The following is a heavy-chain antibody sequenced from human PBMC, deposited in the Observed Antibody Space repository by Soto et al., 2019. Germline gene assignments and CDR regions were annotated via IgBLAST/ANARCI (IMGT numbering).Heavy chain of an antibody. J-gene: IGHJ6*03. V-gene: IGHV4-30-2*01. D-gene: IGHD3-10*01. Sequence: PSETLSLTCGISGDSISSRGYTWTWIRQPPGKGLEWIGYIYPSGAAYYNPPLKSRVTISLETSKNRFSLNVKSATAADTAVYYCARAVFSSILYIDFWGQGTTVTVSS. CDR3: ARAVFSSILYIDF. CDR2: IYPSGAA. CDR1: GDSISSRGYT.